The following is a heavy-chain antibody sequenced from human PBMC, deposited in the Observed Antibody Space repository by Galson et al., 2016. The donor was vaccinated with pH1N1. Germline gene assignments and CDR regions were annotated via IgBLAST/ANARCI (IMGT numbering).Heavy chain of an antibody. J-gene: IGHJ3*02. CDR3: ARQNDYGDYRGDAFDI. D-gene: IGHD4-17*01. V-gene: IGHV5-51*06. Sequence: QSGAEVKKPGESLKISCTGSGYRFSSSWIGWVRQMPGKGLEWMGIIPLGGSHITYRPSFQGQVTISAENSINIVSLQWSSLKASATAMYYCARQNDYGDYRGDAFDIWGQGTVVIVSS. CDR2: IPLGGSHI. CDR1: GYRFSSSW.